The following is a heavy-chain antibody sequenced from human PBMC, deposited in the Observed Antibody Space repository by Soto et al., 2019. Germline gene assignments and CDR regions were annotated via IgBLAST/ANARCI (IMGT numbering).Heavy chain of an antibody. D-gene: IGHD3-9*01. Sequence: TGGSLRLSCAASGFTFSSYGMHWVRQAPGKGLEWVAVISYDGSNKYYADSVKGRFTISRDNSKNTLYLQMNSLRAEDTAVYYCAKDLGGVYDILTGTGYYGMDVWGQGTTVTVSS. CDR1: GFTFSSYG. J-gene: IGHJ6*02. CDR3: AKDLGGVYDILTGTGYYGMDV. CDR2: ISYDGSNK. V-gene: IGHV3-30*18.